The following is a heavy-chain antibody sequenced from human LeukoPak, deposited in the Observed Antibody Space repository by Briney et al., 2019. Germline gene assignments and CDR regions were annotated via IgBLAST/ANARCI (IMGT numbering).Heavy chain of an antibody. Sequence: GGCLRLSCADSGFTFSSYAMRCVRQAPGKGREWVSAIIGSGVSTYYADSVKGRFTISRDNSKNTLYLQMNSLRAEDTAVYYCAKDEGALDAFDIWGQGTMVTVSS. V-gene: IGHV3-23*01. J-gene: IGHJ3*02. CDR3: AKDEGALDAFDI. CDR2: IIGSGVST. D-gene: IGHD3-16*01. CDR1: GFTFSSYA.